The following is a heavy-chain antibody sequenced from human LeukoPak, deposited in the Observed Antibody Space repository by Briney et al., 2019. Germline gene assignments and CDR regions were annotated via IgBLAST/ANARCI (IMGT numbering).Heavy chain of an antibody. Sequence: PSETLSLTCAVYGGSFSGYYWSWIRQPPGKGLEWIGEINHSGSTNYNPSLKSRVTISVDTSKNQFSLKLNSVTAADTAVFYCARVDSSGSHTWRSQHWGQGTLVTVSS. V-gene: IGHV4-34*01. D-gene: IGHD3-22*01. J-gene: IGHJ1*01. CDR1: GGSFSGYY. CDR2: INHSGST. CDR3: ARVDSSGSHTWRSQH.